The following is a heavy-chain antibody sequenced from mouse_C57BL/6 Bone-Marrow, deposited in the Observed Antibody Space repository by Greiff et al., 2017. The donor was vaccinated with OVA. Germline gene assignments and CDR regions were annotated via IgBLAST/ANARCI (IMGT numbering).Heavy chain of an antibody. CDR2: ISYDGSN. CDR1: GYSITSGYY. D-gene: IGHD1-1*01. J-gene: IGHJ1*03. V-gene: IGHV3-6*01. Sequence: EVKLVESGPGLVKPSQSLSLTCSVTGYSITSGYYWNWIRQFPGNKLEWMGYISYDGSNNYNPSLKNRISITRDTSKNQFFLKLNSVTTEDTATYYCARAYYYGSSYDWYFDVWGTGTTVTVSS. CDR3: ARAYYYGSSYDWYFDV.